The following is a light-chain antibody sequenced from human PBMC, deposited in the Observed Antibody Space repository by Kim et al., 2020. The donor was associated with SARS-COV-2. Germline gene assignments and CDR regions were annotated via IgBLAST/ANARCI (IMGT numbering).Light chain of an antibody. V-gene: IGLV1-44*01. CDR1: SSNSGTNT. CDR2: TNI. J-gene: IGLJ2*01. Sequence: QRVTISCSGSSSNSGTNTVNWYHLVPATAPKLLIHTNIQRPSGVPDRFSGSKADTSASLAISGLQSEDEADYYCAAWDDSLNGFVAFGGGTQLTVL. CDR3: AAWDDSLNGFVA.